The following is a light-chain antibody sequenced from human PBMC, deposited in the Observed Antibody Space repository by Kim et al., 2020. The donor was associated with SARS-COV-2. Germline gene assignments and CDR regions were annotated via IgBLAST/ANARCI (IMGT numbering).Light chain of an antibody. V-gene: IGKV1-39*01. CDR1: QDISRY. CDR2: TAS. Sequence: DIEMTQSPSSLSASVGDRVTITCRASQDISRYLNWYQQKPGKALKLLIYTASSLQSGVPSRFTGSGSETDFTLTISSLQPEDFATYYCQQTYSASRTFCQGTKVDIK. CDR3: QQTYSASRT. J-gene: IGKJ1*01.